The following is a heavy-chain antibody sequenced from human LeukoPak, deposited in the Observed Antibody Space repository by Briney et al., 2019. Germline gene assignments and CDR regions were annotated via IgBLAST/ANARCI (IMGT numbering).Heavy chain of an antibody. V-gene: IGHV3-48*04. J-gene: IGHJ4*02. D-gene: IGHD3-9*01. CDR3: SRSFYYDTLTGYYFFDY. Sequence: GGSLRLSCVASGFTFSSYSINWVRQAPGKGLEWVSYISSSSTTIYYADSVKGRFTITRDNAKNSLYLQMNSLRAEDTAVYYCSRSFYYDTLTGYYFFDYWGQGTLVTVSS. CDR1: GFTFSSYS. CDR2: ISSSSTTI.